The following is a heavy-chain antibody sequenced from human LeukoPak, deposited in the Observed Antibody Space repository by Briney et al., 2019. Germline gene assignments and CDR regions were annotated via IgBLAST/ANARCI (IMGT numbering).Heavy chain of an antibody. D-gene: IGHD2-2*01. CDR2: ISAYNGNT. CDR1: GYTFTIYG. Sequence: ASVKVSCTASGYTFTIYGISWVRQAPGQGLEWMGWISAYNGNTNYAQKLQGRVTMTTDTSTSTAYMELRSLRSDDTAVYYCARGYCSSTSCYSADWFDPWGQGTLVTVSS. J-gene: IGHJ5*02. CDR3: ARGYCSSTSCYSADWFDP. V-gene: IGHV1-18*01.